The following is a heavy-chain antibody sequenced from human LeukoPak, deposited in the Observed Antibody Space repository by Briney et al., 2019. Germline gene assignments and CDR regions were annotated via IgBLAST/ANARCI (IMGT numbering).Heavy chain of an antibody. V-gene: IGHV1-2*02. Sequence: ASVKVSCKASGYTFTGYYMHWVRQAPGQGLEWMGWINPNSGGTNYAQKFQGRVTMTRDTSISTAYMELSRLRSDDTAVYYCARKWVRGVKSTDYWGQGTLVTVSS. CDR3: ARKWVRGVKSTDY. CDR2: INPNSGGT. J-gene: IGHJ4*02. CDR1: GYTFTGYY. D-gene: IGHD3-10*01.